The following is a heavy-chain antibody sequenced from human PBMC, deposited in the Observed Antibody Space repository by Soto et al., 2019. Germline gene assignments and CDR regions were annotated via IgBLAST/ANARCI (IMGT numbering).Heavy chain of an antibody. CDR2: INAGNGNT. J-gene: IGHJ4*02. CDR3: AKDGIPYLGDYIWGSYPLDY. Sequence: ASVKVSCKASGYTFTSYAMHWVLQAPGQRLEWLGWINAGNGNTKYSQKFQGRVTITRDTSASTAYMELSSLRSEDTAVYYCAKDGIPYLGDYIWGSYPLDYWGQGTLVTVSS. D-gene: IGHD3-16*02. CDR1: GYTFTSYA. V-gene: IGHV1-3*01.